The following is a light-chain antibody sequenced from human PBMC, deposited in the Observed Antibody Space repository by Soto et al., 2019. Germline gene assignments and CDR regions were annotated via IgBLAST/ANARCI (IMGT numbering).Light chain of an antibody. CDR2: KSS. J-gene: IGKJ2*01. CDR3: QQYNSYPYT. V-gene: IGKV1-5*03. CDR1: QSISSW. Sequence: DIQMTQSPSTLSASVGDRVTITCRASQSISSWLAWYQQKPGKAPKLLIYKSSSIENGVPSRFSGSGSGTEFNLTISSLQPDDFAAYYCQQYNSYPYTFGQGTKLEI.